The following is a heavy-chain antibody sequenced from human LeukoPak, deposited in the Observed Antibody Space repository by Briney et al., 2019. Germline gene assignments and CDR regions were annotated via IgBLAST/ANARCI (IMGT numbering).Heavy chain of an antibody. CDR2: IYNSGST. Sequence: GSLRLSCAASGFTFSSYEMNWVRQAPGKGLEWIGYIYNSGSTNYNPSLKSRVTISVDASKSQFSLKLSSVTAADTAVYYCARGAVDIAAAPWGQGTLVTVSS. J-gene: IGHJ5*02. CDR3: ARGAVDIAAAP. V-gene: IGHV4-59*13. CDR1: GFTFSSYE. D-gene: IGHD6-13*01.